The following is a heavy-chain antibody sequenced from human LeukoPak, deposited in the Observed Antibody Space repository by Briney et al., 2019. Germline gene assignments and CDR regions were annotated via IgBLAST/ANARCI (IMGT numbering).Heavy chain of an antibody. CDR1: GFTFSNYA. V-gene: IGHV3-23*01. CDR3: AKEKQRNFDY. Sequence: GGSLRLSCAASGFTFSNYAMSWVRQAPGKGLEWVSGIRGSGDSTYYGDSVQGRFTISRDNSKNTLYLQMNTLSAEDTAVYYCAKEKQRNFDYWGQGTLVTVSS. CDR2: IRGSGDST. J-gene: IGHJ4*02.